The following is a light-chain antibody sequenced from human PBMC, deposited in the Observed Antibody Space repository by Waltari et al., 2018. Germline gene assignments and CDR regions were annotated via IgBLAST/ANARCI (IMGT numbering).Light chain of an antibody. V-gene: IGKV1-39*01. CDR1: QSIRKY. Sequence: DIQMTQSPSSLSASIGDRVTITCRASQSIRKYVNWYQQKPGKAPHLLIYTASNLQRGVPSRFSGSGSGTDFTRTISSLQPEDFATYFCQQSYSIPYTFGQGTKLEI. J-gene: IGKJ2*01. CDR3: QQSYSIPYT. CDR2: TAS.